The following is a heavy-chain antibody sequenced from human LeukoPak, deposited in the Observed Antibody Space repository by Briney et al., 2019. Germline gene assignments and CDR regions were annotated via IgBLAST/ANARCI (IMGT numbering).Heavy chain of an antibody. CDR3: ARAGITCSTTSCLSY. CDR2: ISSSGSSI. Sequence: PGGSLRFSCAASGFTFSSYEMNWVRQAPGKGLEWVSYISSSGSSIYYADSVKGRFSISRDNAKNSLYLQMNSLRVEDTAVYYCARAGITCSTTSCLSYWGQGTLVTVSS. CDR1: GFTFSSYE. V-gene: IGHV3-48*03. J-gene: IGHJ4*02. D-gene: IGHD2-2*01.